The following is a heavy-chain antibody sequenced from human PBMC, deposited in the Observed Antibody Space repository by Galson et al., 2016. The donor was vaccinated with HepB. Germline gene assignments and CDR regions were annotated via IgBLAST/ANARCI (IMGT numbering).Heavy chain of an antibody. CDR2: INADGSEK. CDR3: VPEPQETESYSGY. J-gene: IGHJ4*02. D-gene: IGHD2-21*01. V-gene: IGHV3-7*01. CDR1: GFRFSTYW. Sequence: LRLSCAASGFRFSTYWMSWVRQAPGKGLEWVANINADGSEKYYLDSVKGRFTISRDNVKNSIYLQMNSLRVEDTAGYYCVPEPQETESYSGYWGQGALVTVSS.